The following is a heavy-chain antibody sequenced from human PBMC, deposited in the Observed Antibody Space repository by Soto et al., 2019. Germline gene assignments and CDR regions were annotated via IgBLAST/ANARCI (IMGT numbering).Heavy chain of an antibody. Sequence: EVQLVESGGGLVPPGGSLRLYCAGAGFTFSSYWMSWVRQAPGKGLEWVANIKQDGSEKYYVDSVNGRFTISRDNAKNSLYLQMHSLRVEDTAVYYCAREKRANGYCDDWGQGTLVAVSP. V-gene: IGHV3-7*01. D-gene: IGHD6-25*01. J-gene: IGHJ4*02. CDR1: GFTFSSYW. CDR3: AREKRANGYCDD. CDR2: IKQDGSEK.